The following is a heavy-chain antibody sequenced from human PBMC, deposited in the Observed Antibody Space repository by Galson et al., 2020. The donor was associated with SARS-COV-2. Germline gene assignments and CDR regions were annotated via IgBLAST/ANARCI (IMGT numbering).Heavy chain of an antibody. D-gene: IGHD6-19*01. CDR2: INPNSGGT. J-gene: IGHJ6*02. CDR3: ARVGAVAGRYYCGMDV. Sequence: ASVKVSCKASGYTFTGYYMHWLRQAPGQGLEWMGWINPNSGGTNYAQKFQGRVTMTRDTSISTAYMELSRVRSDDTAVYYCARVGAVAGRYYCGMDVWGQGTMVTVSS. CDR1: GYTFTGYY. V-gene: IGHV1-2*02.